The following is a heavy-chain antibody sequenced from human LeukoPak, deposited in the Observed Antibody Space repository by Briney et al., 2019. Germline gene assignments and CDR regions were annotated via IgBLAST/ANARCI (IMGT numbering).Heavy chain of an antibody. D-gene: IGHD3-3*01. Sequence: GASVKVSCKASGYTFTSYAMHWVRQAPGQRLEWMGWINAGNGNTKYSQKFQGRVTITRDTSASTAYMELSSLRSDDTAVYYCARDLSGMRPRALVHLEWSPFDYWGQGTLVTVSS. CDR3: ARDLSGMRPRALVHLEWSPFDY. CDR2: INAGNGNT. CDR1: GYTFTSYA. V-gene: IGHV1-3*01. J-gene: IGHJ4*02.